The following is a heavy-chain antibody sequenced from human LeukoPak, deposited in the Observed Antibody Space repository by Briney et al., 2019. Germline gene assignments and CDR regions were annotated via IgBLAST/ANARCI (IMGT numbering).Heavy chain of an antibody. CDR3: ALIAAAGYFDP. J-gene: IGHJ5*02. CDR1: GYTFTSHG. CDR2: ISAYNGNT. V-gene: IGHV1-18*04. D-gene: IGHD6-13*01. Sequence: ASVKVSCKASGYTFTSHGISWVRQAPGQGLEWMGWISAYNGNTNYAQKLQGRVTMTTDTSTSTAYMELRSLRSDDTAVYYCALIAAAGYFDPWGQGTLVTVSS.